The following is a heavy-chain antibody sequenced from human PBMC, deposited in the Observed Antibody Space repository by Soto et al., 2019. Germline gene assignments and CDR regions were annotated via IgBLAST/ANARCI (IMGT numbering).Heavy chain of an antibody. V-gene: IGHV1-3*01. Sequence: ASVKVSCKASGYTFTSYAMHWVRQAPGQRLEWMGWINAGNGNTKYSQRFQGRVTITRDTSASTAYMELSSLRSEDTAVYYCARGPVGGPVGYWGQGTLVTVSS. CDR1: GYTFTSYA. J-gene: IGHJ4*02. CDR3: ARGPVGGPVGY. CDR2: INAGNGNT. D-gene: IGHD2-15*01.